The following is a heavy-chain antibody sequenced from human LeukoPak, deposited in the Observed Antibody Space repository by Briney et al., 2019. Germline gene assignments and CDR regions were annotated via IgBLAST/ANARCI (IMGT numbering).Heavy chain of an antibody. V-gene: IGHV1-18*01. CDR3: ARDLADIVVVPAGRQPKDRYYFDY. CDR2: ISAYNGNT. Sequence: GASVKVSCKASGYTFTSYGISWVRQAPGQGLEWMGWISAYNGNTNYAQKLQGRVTMTTDTSTSTAYMELRSLRSDDTAVYYCARDLADIVVVPAGRQPKDRYYFDYWGQGTLVTVSS. CDR1: GYTFTSYG. D-gene: IGHD2-2*01. J-gene: IGHJ4*02.